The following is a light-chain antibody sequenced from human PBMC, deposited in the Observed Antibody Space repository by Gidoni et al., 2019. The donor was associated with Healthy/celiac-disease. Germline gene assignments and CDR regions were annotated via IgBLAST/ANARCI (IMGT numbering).Light chain of an antibody. CDR3: SSYTSSSTWV. J-gene: IGLJ3*02. V-gene: IGLV2-14*01. CDR2: EVS. CDR1: SSYVGGYNY. Sequence: QSALTKPASVSGPPGPPITIPCTGTSSYVGGYNYVSWYQQHPGQAPKRMIYEVSTRPAGVSNRCSGAKSGNTASLTISGRQAEDEADYYCSSYTSSSTWVFGGGTKLTV.